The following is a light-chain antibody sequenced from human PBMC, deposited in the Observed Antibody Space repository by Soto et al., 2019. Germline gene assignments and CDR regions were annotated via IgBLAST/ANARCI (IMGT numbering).Light chain of an antibody. CDR1: SSDVGSYNL. Sequence: QSALTQPASVSGSPGQSITISCTGTSSDVGSYNLVSWYQQHPGKAPKLRIYEVSKRPSGVSNRFSGSKSGNTASLTISGLQAEDEADYYCCSYAGSSTFYVFGTGTQLTAL. CDR2: EVS. CDR3: CSYAGSSTFYV. V-gene: IGLV2-23*02. J-gene: IGLJ1*01.